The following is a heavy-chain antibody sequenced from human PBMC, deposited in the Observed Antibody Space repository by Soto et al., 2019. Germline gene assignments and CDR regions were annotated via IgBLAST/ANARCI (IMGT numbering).Heavy chain of an antibody. CDR2: IKQDGSEK. CDR1: GFTFSNYW. V-gene: IGHV3-7*04. J-gene: IGHJ4*02. CDR3: ARVPATVIVVVPPDY. Sequence: EVQLVESGGGLVQPGGSLRLSCTASGFTFSNYWINWVRQAPGKGLEWVANIKQDGSEKYYVDSVKGRFTISRDNAKNSLYLQMNSLRAEDPAVYYCARVPATVIVVVPPDYWGQGTLVTVSS. D-gene: IGHD3-22*01.